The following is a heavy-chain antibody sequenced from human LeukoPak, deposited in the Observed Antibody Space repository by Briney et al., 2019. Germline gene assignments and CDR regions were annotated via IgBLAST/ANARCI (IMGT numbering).Heavy chain of an antibody. CDR3: AKAVVGSSWYFFDY. D-gene: IGHD6-13*01. CDR2: ISGSGGST. J-gene: IGHJ4*02. V-gene: IGHV3-23*01. CDR1: GFTFSSYG. Sequence: PGGSLRLSCVASGFTFSSYGMSWVRQAPGKGLEWVSAISGSGGSTYYADSVKGRFTISRDNSKNTLYLQVRSLRAEDTAVYYCAKAVVGSSWYFFDYWGQGTLVTVSS.